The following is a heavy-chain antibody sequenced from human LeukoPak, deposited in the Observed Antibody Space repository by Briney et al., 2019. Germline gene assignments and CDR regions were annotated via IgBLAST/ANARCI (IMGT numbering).Heavy chain of an antibody. CDR2: ISAYNGNT. CDR3: ARSYSGYDRIFDY. D-gene: IGHD5-12*01. V-gene: IGHV1-18*01. Sequence: GWISAYNGNTNYAQKLQGRVTMTTDTSTSTAYMELRSLRSDDTAVYYCARSYSGYDRIFDYWGQGTLVTVSS. J-gene: IGHJ4*02.